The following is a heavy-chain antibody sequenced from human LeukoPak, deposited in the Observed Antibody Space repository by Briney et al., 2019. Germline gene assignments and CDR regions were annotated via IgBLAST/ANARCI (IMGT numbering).Heavy chain of an antibody. CDR1: GGSISSYY. J-gene: IGHJ4*02. CDR2: IYYSGRT. Sequence: MSSETLSLTCTVSGGSISSYYWSWVRQPPGKGLEWIGYIYYSGRTNYNPSRKSRVTISVEKYKNQFSLKLISVTAADTAVYYCARTLGYCSSTSCYGGYYFDYWGQGTLVTVSS. CDR3: ARTLGYCSSTSCYGGYYFDY. D-gene: IGHD2-2*01. V-gene: IGHV4-59*01.